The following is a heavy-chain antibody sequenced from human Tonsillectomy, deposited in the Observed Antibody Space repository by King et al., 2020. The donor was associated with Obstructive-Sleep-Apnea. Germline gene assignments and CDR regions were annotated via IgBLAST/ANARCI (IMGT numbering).Heavy chain of an antibody. CDR1: GYSFTSYW. CDR3: ARLIGGRITAASPLFDYGMDV. D-gene: IGHD2-15*01. J-gene: IGHJ6*02. Sequence: QLVQSGAEVKKPGESLRISCKGSGYSFTSYWISWVRQMPGKGLEWMGRIAPSDSYTNYSPSFQGHVTISADKSISTAYLQWSRLKASDTAMYYCARLIGGRITAASPLFDYGMDVWGQGTTVTVSS. CDR2: IAPSDSYT. V-gene: IGHV5-10-1*01.